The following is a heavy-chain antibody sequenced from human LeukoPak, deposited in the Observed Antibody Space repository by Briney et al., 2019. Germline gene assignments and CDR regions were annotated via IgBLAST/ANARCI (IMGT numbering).Heavy chain of an antibody. Sequence: ASVKVSCKASGYTFTGYYMHWVRQAPGQGLEWMGWINPNSGGTNYAQKFQGRVTMTRDTSISTAYVELSRLRSDDTAVYYCARAHYYDSSGYYPVYWGQGTLVTVSS. CDR2: INPNSGGT. V-gene: IGHV1-2*02. CDR3: ARAHYYDSSGYYPVY. CDR1: GYTFTGYY. J-gene: IGHJ4*02. D-gene: IGHD3-22*01.